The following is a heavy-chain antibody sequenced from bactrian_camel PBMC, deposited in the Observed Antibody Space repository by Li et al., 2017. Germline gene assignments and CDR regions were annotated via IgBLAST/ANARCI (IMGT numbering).Heavy chain of an antibody. V-gene: IGHV3S6*01. J-gene: IGHJ4*01. CDR2: IDNDGAGS. CDR1: TYDYRRDR. D-gene: IGHD5*01. Sequence: HVQLVESGGGSVQAGGSLKLTCTASTYDYRRDRMGWFRQAPGKEREGVASIDNDGAGSLSDSVKGRFTISQDNAKNTLYLQMNNLRPEDTATYYCATNDPDYGSRDDYRYWGQGTQVTVS. CDR3: ATNDPDYGSRDDYRY.